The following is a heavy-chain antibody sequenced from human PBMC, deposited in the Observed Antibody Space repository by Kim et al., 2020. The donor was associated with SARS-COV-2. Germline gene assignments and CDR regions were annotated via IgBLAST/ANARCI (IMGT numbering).Heavy chain of an antibody. CDR2: INSDGSST. J-gene: IGHJ6*02. CDR1: GFTFSSYW. V-gene: IGHV3-74*01. Sequence: GGSLRLSCAASGFTFSSYWMHWVRQAPGKGLVWVSRINSDGSSTSYADSVKGRFTISRDNAKNTLYLQMNSLRAEDTAVYYCASAPGGDYYYYYGMDVWGQGTTVTVSS. CDR3: ASAPGGDYYYYYGMDV. D-gene: IGHD3-16*01.